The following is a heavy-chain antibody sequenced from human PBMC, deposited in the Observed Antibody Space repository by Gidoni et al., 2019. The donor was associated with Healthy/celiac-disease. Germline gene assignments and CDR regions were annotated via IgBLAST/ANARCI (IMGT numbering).Heavy chain of an antibody. CDR1: GFTFSSSA. CDR2: ISGSGGST. J-gene: IGHJ6*02. Sequence: EVQLLESGGGLVQPGGSLRLSCAASGFTFSSSAMSWVRQAPGKGLEWVSAISGSGGSTYYADSVKGRLTISRDNSKNTLYLQMNSLRAEDTAVYYCASYGSGSYAAGYYYYYGMDVWGQGTTVTVSS. V-gene: IGHV3-23*01. D-gene: IGHD3-10*01. CDR3: ASYGSGSYAAGYYYYYGMDV.